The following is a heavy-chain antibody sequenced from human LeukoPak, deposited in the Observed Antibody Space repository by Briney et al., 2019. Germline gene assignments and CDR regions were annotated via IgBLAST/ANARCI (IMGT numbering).Heavy chain of an antibody. V-gene: IGHV4-34*01. CDR1: GDSFSGFY. Sequence: SETLSLTCAVEGDSFSGFYWTWVRQPPGKGLEWLGEINQSGSTNYNSSLKSRVTLSQDTSKNHFSLNLGSVTAADTAVYYCARHEHDYGDTGEDYYYGMDVWGQGTTVTVSS. D-gene: IGHD4-17*01. CDR2: INQSGST. J-gene: IGHJ6*02. CDR3: ARHEHDYGDTGEDYYYGMDV.